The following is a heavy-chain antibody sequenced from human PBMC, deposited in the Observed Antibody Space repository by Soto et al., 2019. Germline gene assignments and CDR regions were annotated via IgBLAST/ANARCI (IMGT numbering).Heavy chain of an antibody. J-gene: IGHJ6*02. CDR3: TRSRRSILMVYGFGGMDV. CDR1: GFTFSNYA. Sequence: GGSLRLSCAASGFTFSNYAMSWVRQAPGKGLEWVSGISESGGGTYSGDSVKGRFTISRDSSSSTLYLQMDNLRGEDTAVYFCTRSRRSILMVYGFGGMDVWGQGTTVTVSS. V-gene: IGHV3-23*01. D-gene: IGHD2-8*01. CDR2: ISESGGGT.